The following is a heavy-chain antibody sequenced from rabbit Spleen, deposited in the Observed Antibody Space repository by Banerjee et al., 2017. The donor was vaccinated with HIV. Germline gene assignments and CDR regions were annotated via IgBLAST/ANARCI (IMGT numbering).Heavy chain of an antibody. CDR3: ARDSGSYDYIDVYFNL. CDR2: IYTGNGKM. CDR1: GFSFSNSYD. J-gene: IGHJ4*01. Sequence: QQLVESGGGLVKPGASLTLTCTASGFSFSNSYDMCWVRQAPGKGLEWIGCIYTGNGKMYYASWAKGRFTISKTSSTTVTLQMTSLTAADTATYFCARDSGSYDYIDVYFNLWGPGTLVTVS. D-gene: IGHD6-1*01. V-gene: IGHV1S40*01.